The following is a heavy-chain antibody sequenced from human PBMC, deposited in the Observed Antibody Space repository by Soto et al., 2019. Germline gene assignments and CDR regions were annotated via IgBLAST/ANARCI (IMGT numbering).Heavy chain of an antibody. J-gene: IGHJ6*02. V-gene: IGHV3-30*18. Sequence: QVQLVEYGGGVVQPGRSLRLSCAASGFTFSSYGMHCVRQAPGKGLEWVAVISYDGSNKYYADSVKGRFTISRDNSKNTLYLQMNSLRAEDTAVYYCAKDSGREAGDYYYYYGMDVWGQGTTVTVSS. CDR3: AKDSGREAGDYYYYYGMDV. D-gene: IGHD3-10*01. CDR1: GFTFSSYG. CDR2: ISYDGSNK.